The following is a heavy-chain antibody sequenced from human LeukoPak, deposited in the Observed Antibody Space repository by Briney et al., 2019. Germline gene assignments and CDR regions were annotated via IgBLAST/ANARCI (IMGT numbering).Heavy chain of an antibody. CDR2: ISYDGSNK. J-gene: IGHJ4*02. CDR1: GFTFSSYG. D-gene: IGHD5-24*01. V-gene: IGHV3-30*03. Sequence: PGGSLRLSCAASGFTFSSYGMHWVRQAPGKGLEWVAVISYDGSNKYYADSVKGRFTISRDNSKNTLYLQMNSLRAEDTAAYYCARDGDGYNFYDYWGQGTLVTVSS. CDR3: ARDGDGYNFYDY.